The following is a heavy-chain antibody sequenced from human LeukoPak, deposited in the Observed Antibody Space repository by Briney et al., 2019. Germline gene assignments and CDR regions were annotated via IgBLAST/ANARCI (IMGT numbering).Heavy chain of an antibody. CDR3: ARDLGITMTNRGLDY. J-gene: IGHJ4*02. Sequence: GGSLRLSCAASGFTFSSYGMHWVRQAPGKGLEWVAVIWYDGSNKYYADSVKGRFTISRDNSKNTLYLQMNSLRAEDTAVYYCARDLGITMTNRGLDYWGQGTLVTVSS. D-gene: IGHD3-22*01. V-gene: IGHV3-33*01. CDR1: GFTFSSYG. CDR2: IWYDGSNK.